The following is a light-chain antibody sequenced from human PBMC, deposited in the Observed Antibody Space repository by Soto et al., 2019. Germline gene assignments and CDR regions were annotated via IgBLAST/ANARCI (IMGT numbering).Light chain of an antibody. V-gene: IGLV2-8*01. J-gene: IGLJ1*01. CDR1: KNDIGLYDF. CDR3: KSYAGSNSSV. CDR2: EVV. Sequence: QSALTQPPSASGSPGQSVTISCTGTKNDIGLYDFVSWYQHHPGKAPRLIIYEVVQRSSGVPDRFSGSKSGNTASLTVSGLQAADEADYFCKSYAGSNSSVFASGTKDTV.